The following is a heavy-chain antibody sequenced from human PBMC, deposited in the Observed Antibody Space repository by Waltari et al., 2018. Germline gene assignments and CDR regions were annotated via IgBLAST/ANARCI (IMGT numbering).Heavy chain of an antibody. Sequence: QVQLVQSGAEVKKPGASGKVSCKASGYTFTTYDLNWVGQATGQGLEWMGWMNPNSGGTNYAQKFQGRVTMTRDTSISTAYMELSRLRSDDTAVYYCARTYSSSWSFDYWGQGTLVTVSS. CDR2: MNPNSGGT. D-gene: IGHD6-13*01. CDR3: ARTYSSSWSFDY. CDR1: GYTFTTYD. J-gene: IGHJ4*02. V-gene: IGHV1-2*02.